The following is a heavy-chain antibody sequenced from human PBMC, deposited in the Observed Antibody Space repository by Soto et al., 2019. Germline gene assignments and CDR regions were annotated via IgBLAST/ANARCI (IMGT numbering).Heavy chain of an antibody. CDR1: GFTFSSYS. Sequence: EVQLVESGGGLVQPGGSLRLSCAASGFTFSSYSMNWVRQAPGKGPEWVSYISSSSSNIYYADSVKGRFTISRDNAKNSLYLQMNSLRAEDTAVYYCARDRAEYCSGISCNEFDYWGQGTLVTVSS. J-gene: IGHJ4*02. CDR3: ARDRAEYCSGISCNEFDY. CDR2: ISSSSSNI. D-gene: IGHD2-15*01. V-gene: IGHV3-48*01.